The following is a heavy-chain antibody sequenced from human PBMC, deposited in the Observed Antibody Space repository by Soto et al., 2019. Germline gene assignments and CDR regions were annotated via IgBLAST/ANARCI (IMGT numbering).Heavy chain of an antibody. CDR2: IYYSGST. CDR3: ARVSRIVGATQEPAFDY. J-gene: IGHJ4*02. V-gene: IGHV4-61*08. CDR1: GGSISSGGYY. Sequence: PSETLSLTCTVSGGSISSGGYYWSWIRQPPGKGLEWIGYIYYSGSTNYNPSLKSRVTIAVDTSKNQFSLKLSSVTAADTAVYYCARVSRIVGATQEPAFDYWGQGTLVTVSS. D-gene: IGHD1-26*01.